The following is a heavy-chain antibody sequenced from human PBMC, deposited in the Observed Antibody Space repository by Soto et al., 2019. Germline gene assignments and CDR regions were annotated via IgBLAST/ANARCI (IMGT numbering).Heavy chain of an antibody. D-gene: IGHD6-19*01. V-gene: IGHV3-30-3*01. J-gene: IGHJ4*02. CDR1: GFTFRSYA. CDR2: ISHDGGNK. CDR3: ARELEQWLPPGNY. Sequence: QVQLVESGGGVVQPGRSLRLSCAASGFTFRSYAMHWVRQAPGKGLEWVAVISHDGGNKYYADSVKGRFTISRDNSRNTQYLQMNSLRPEDTSVYYCARELEQWLPPGNYWGQGTLVPVSS.